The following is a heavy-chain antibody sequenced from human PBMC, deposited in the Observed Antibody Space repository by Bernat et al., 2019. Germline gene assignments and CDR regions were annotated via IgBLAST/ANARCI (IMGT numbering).Heavy chain of an antibody. D-gene: IGHD6-13*01. CDR3: ARYSSSWSPAGDAFDI. V-gene: IGHV1-18*01. CDR1: GYTFTSYG. Sequence: QVQLVQSGAEVKKPGASVKVSCKASGYTFTSYGISWVRQAPGQGLEWMGWISAYNGNTNYAQKLQGRVTMTTDTSTRTAYMELRSLGSDDTAVYYCARYSSSWSPAGDAFDIWGQGTMVTVSS. CDR2: ISAYNGNT. J-gene: IGHJ3*02.